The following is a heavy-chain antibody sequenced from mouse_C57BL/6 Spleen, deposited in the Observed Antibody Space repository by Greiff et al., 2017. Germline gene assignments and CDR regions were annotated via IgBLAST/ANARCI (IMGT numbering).Heavy chain of an antibody. CDR1: GFTFSDAW. D-gene: IGHD1-1*01. Sequence: EVQVVESGGGLVQPGGSMKLSCAASGFTFSDAWMDWVRQSPEKGLEWVAEIRNKANNHATYYAESVKGRFTISRDDSKSSVYLQMNRLRAEDTGIYYCTRRYYGSSGFAYWGQGTLVTVSA. V-gene: IGHV6-6*01. J-gene: IGHJ3*01. CDR3: TRRYYGSSGFAY. CDR2: IRNKANNHAT.